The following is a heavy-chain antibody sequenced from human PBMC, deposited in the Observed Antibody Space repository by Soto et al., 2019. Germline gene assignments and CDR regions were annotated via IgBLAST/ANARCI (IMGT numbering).Heavy chain of an antibody. V-gene: IGHV1-69*08. D-gene: IGHD3-22*01. J-gene: IGHJ4*02. CDR2: FIPIFDSR. CDR3: ARAEDSIYHYDITSSHFTY. Sequence: QVQLVQSGAEVKRPGSSVKVSCKTSGGTFPYYSIAWVRQAPGQGLRRLGIFIPIFDSRSFAPRFQGRINLPADRSTNAVYLALSILRSEHAAVYFCARAEDSIYHYDITSSHFTYWGQGALITSSS. CDR1: GGTFPYYS.